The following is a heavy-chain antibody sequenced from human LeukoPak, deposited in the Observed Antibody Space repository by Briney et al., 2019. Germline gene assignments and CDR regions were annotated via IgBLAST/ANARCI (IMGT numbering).Heavy chain of an antibody. V-gene: IGHV4-34*01. D-gene: IGHD1-26*01. Sequence: SETLSLTCAVYGGSFGGYYWSWIRQPPGKGLEWIGEMSHSGSTNYNPSLKSRVTISVDTSKNQFSLKLSSVTAADTAVYYCARRPWVGAADYWGQGTLVTVSS. CDR3: ARRPWVGAADY. J-gene: IGHJ4*02. CDR2: MSHSGST. CDR1: GGSFGGYY.